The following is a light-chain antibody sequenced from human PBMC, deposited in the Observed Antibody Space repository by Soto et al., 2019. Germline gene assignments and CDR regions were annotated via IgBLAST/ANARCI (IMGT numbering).Light chain of an antibody. CDR2: GNN. CDR3: AAWDDSLSGWV. CDR1: SSNIGSNT. J-gene: IGLJ3*02. Sequence: QSALTQPPSASGTPGQRVAISCSGSSSNIGSNTVNWYQQLPGAAPKLLIFGNNQRPSGVPDRFSGSKSGTSASLAISALQSEDEADYYCAAWDDSLSGWVFGGGTKLTVL. V-gene: IGLV1-44*01.